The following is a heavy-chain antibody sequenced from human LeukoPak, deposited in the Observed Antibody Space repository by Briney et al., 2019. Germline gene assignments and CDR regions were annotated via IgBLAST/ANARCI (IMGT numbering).Heavy chain of an antibody. J-gene: IGHJ4*02. CDR2: ISSGSGGCT. V-gene: IGHV3-23*01. CDR1: GFTFSTYG. Sequence: GGSLRLSCAASGFTFSTYGMSWVRQAPGKGLEWVSGISSGSGGCTYYAYSVKGRFTISRDNSNNTLYLQMNSLRAEDTAVYYCATELERFDYWGQGTLVTVSS. D-gene: IGHD1-1*01. CDR3: ATELERFDY.